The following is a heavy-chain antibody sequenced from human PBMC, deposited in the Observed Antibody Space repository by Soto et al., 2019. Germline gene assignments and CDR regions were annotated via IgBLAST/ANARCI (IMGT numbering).Heavy chain of an antibody. Sequence: ASVKVSCKASGYTFTSYGISWVRQAPGQGLEWMGWISAYNGNTNYAQKLQGRVTMTTDTSTSTAYMELRSLRSDDTAVYYCARDPLEFVAVPAALGVGNWFDPWGQGTLVTVSS. CDR2: ISAYNGNT. CDR1: GYTFTSYG. CDR3: ARDPLEFVAVPAALGVGNWFDP. J-gene: IGHJ5*02. D-gene: IGHD2-2*01. V-gene: IGHV1-18*01.